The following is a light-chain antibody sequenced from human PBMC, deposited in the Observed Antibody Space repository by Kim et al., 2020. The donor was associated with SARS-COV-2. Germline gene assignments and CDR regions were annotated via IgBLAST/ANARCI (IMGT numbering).Light chain of an antibody. CDR2: GKN. J-gene: IGLJ2*01. CDR3: NSRDSSGNHLGV. V-gene: IGLV3-19*01. CDR1: SLRSYY. Sequence: SSELTQDPAVSVALGQTVRITCQGDSLRSYYASWYQQKPGQAPVLVFYGKNNRPSGIPDRFSGSSSGNTASLTITGAQAEDEADYYCNSRDSSGNHLGVFGGGTKVTVL.